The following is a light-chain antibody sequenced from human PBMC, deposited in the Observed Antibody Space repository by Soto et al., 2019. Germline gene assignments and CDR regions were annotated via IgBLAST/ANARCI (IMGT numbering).Light chain of an antibody. CDR1: SSDVGGYNY. J-gene: IGLJ3*02. CDR3: TSYTRSSTVV. V-gene: IGLV2-14*01. CDR2: EVG. Sequence: QSALTQPASVSGSPGQSVTISCTGTSSDVGGYNYVSWYQQHPGKAPKLIIFEVGNRPSGVSTRFSASKSGNTASLSISGLQAEDEADYYCTSYTRSSTVVVGGGTQLTVL.